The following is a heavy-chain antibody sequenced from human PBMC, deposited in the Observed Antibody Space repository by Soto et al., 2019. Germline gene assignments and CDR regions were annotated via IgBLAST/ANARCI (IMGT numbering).Heavy chain of an antibody. J-gene: IGHJ4*02. V-gene: IGHV6-1*01. CDR2: TYYRSKWYN. CDR1: GDSVSSKSAA. Sequence: KQSQTLSLTCAISGDSVSSKSAAWNWISQSPSRGLEWLGRTYYRSKWYNDYAVSVKSRITINPDTSKNQFSLQLNSVTPEDTAVYYCARVGDPSNYFDYWGQGTLVTVSS. CDR3: ARVGDPSNYFDY. D-gene: IGHD4-17*01.